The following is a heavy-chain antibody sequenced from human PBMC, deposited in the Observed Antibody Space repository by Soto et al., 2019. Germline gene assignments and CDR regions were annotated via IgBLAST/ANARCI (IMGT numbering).Heavy chain of an antibody. Sequence: EVQLLESGGGLVQPGESLRLSCAASGFTFSSYAMSWVRQAPGKGLEWVSVISGSDDSTYYADSVKGRFTISRDNSKNTLYLQMNSLRAEDTAVYSCATRSSSSTFDYWGEVTLVTVSS. V-gene: IGHV3-23*01. CDR1: GFTFSSYA. D-gene: IGHD6-6*01. CDR2: ISGSDDST. CDR3: ATRSSSSTFDY. J-gene: IGHJ4*02.